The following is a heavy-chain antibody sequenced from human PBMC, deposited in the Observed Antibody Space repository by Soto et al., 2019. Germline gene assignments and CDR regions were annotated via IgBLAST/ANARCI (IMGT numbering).Heavy chain of an antibody. CDR3: ARVSLGRRYYYGMDV. Sequence: ASVKVSCKASGYTFTSYAMHWVRQAPGQRLEWMGWINAGNGNTKYSQKFQGRVTITRDTSASTAYMELSSLRSEDTAVYYCARVSLGRRYYYGMDVRGQGTTVTVSS. V-gene: IGHV1-3*01. D-gene: IGHD2-15*01. CDR2: INAGNGNT. J-gene: IGHJ6*02. CDR1: GYTFTSYA.